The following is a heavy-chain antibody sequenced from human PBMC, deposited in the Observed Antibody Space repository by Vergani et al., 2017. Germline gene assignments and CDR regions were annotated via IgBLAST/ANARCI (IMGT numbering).Heavy chain of an antibody. CDR1: GDSIISRSYY. D-gene: IGHD3-16*01. CDR2: IYNSGNG. CDR3: ASGKYYSDSTSHFRGRYFDV. J-gene: IGHJ2*01. Sequence: QMQLQESGPGLVKASETLSLTCTVSGDSIISRSYYWGWIRQPPGKGLEWIGSIYNSGNGDSSSSLKRRVTILADTSKNQFSLRLTSVTAADTAVYYCASGKYYSDSTSHFRGRYFDVWGRGTLVTVPS. V-gene: IGHV4-39*01.